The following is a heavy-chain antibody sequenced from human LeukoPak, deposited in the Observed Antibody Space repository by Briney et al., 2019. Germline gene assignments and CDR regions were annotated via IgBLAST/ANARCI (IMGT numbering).Heavy chain of an antibody. CDR3: TTYVAVAGKRHFDS. D-gene: IGHD6-19*01. J-gene: IGHJ4*02. CDR2: IRSKTDGGTT. Sequence: PGGCLRLSCATSGFTFSNAWMSWVRQAPGTGLEWIRRIRSKTDGGTTDYAAPVNDRFTISRDDSKNTLLLQINSLKTEDTAVYSCTTYVAVAGKRHFDSCGGGALVTVSS. V-gene: IGHV3-15*01. CDR1: GFTFSNAW.